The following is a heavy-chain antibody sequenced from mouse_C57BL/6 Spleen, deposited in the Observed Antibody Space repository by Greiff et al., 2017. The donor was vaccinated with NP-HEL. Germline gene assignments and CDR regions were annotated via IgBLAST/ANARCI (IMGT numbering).Heavy chain of an antibody. D-gene: IGHD2-3*01. J-gene: IGHJ4*01. CDR2: IYPGDGDT. CDR3: ARDGYLRYAMDY. CDR1: GYAFSSYW. Sequence: VQLVESGAELVKPGASVKISCKASGYAFSSYWMNWVKQRPGKGLEWIGQIYPGDGDTNYNGKFKGKATLTADKSSSTAYMQLSSLTSEDSAVYFCARDGYLRYAMDYWGQGTSVTVSS. V-gene: IGHV1-80*01.